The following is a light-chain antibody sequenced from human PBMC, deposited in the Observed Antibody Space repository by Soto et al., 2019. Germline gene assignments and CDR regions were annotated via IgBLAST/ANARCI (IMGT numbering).Light chain of an antibody. CDR3: QQYNSFPYT. J-gene: IGKJ2*01. V-gene: IGKV1-5*03. Sequence: DIQMTQSPSTLSASVRDRVTITCRASHSISNWLAWYQQKPGKAPKLLIYKASSLESGVPSRFSDSGSGTEFTLTISSLQPDDFATYYCQQYNSFPYTFGQGTKLEIK. CDR2: KAS. CDR1: HSISNW.